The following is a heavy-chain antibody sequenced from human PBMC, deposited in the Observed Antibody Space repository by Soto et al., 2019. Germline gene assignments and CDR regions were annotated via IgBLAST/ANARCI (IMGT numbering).Heavy chain of an antibody. CDR2: ISSSSTI. CDR1: GFTFSSYS. V-gene: IGHV3-48*02. D-gene: IGHD2-2*01. Sequence: GGSLRLSCAASGFTFSSYSMNWVRQAPGKGLEWVSYISSSSTIYYADSVKGRFTISRDNAKNSLYLQMNSLRDEDTAVYYCARAGYCSSTSCPYYYYMDVWGKGTTVTVSS. CDR3: ARAGYCSSTSCPYYYYMDV. J-gene: IGHJ6*03.